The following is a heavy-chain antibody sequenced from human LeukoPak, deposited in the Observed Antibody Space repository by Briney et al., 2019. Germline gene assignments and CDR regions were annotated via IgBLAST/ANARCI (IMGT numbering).Heavy chain of an antibody. D-gene: IGHD3-10*01. CDR2: ISWNSGSI. Sequence: PGRSLRLSCAASGFTFDDYAMHWVRQAPGKGLEWVSGISWNSGSIGYADSVKSRFTISRDNAKNSLYLQMNSLRAEDTALYYCAKEGVRGVYFDYWGQGTLVTVSS. CDR1: GFTFDDYA. V-gene: IGHV3-9*01. CDR3: AKEGVRGVYFDY. J-gene: IGHJ4*02.